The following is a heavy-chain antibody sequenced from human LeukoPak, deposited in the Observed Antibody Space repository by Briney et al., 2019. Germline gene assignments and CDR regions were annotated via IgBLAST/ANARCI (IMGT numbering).Heavy chain of an antibody. V-gene: IGHV3-11*04. CDR3: ARPAVADAFDI. J-gene: IGHJ3*02. Sequence: GGPLRLSCAASGFTFSDYYMSWIRQAPGKGLEWVSYISSSGSTIYYADSVKGRFTISRDNAKNSLYLQMNSLRAEDTAVYYCARPAVADAFDIWGQGTMVTVSS. D-gene: IGHD6-19*01. CDR1: GFTFSDYY. CDR2: ISSSGSTI.